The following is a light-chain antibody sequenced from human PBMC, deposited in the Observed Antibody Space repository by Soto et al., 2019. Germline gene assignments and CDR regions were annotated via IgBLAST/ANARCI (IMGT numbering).Light chain of an antibody. J-gene: IGKJ5*01. CDR3: QQLETYPIT. CDR1: QGISSA. CDR2: DVF. Sequence: AIQVTQSPSSLSASVGDTVTITCRASQGISSAFAWYQQKPGKVPRLLIYDVFNLQSGVPSRFSGNGSGTDFTLTISRLQPEDFETYYCQQLETYPITFGQGTRLEVK. V-gene: IGKV1-13*02.